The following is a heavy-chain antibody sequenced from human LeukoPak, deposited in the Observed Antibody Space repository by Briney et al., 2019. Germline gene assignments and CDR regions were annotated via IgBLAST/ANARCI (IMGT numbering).Heavy chain of an antibody. V-gene: IGHV1-69*13. Sequence: ASVKVSCKASGGTFISYAISWVRQAPGQGLEWMGGIIPIFGTANYAQKFQGRVTITADESTSTAYMELSSLRSEDTAVYYCASVGDITIFGVVIYWGQGTLVTVSS. D-gene: IGHD3-3*01. CDR2: IIPIFGTA. J-gene: IGHJ4*02. CDR3: ASVGDITIFGVVIY. CDR1: GGTFISYA.